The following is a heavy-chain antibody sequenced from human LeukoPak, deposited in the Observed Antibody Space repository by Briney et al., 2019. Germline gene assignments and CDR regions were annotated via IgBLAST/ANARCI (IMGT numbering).Heavy chain of an antibody. Sequence: ASVKVSCKVSGYTLTELSMHWMRQAHGTWLEWMGGFDPEDGETIYAQKFQGRVTMTEDTSTDTDYMELSSLRSEDTAVYYCATFAAIGWFDPWGQGTLVTVSS. CDR1: GYTLTELS. D-gene: IGHD2-2*01. J-gene: IGHJ5*02. CDR3: ATFAAIGWFDP. V-gene: IGHV1-24*01. CDR2: FDPEDGET.